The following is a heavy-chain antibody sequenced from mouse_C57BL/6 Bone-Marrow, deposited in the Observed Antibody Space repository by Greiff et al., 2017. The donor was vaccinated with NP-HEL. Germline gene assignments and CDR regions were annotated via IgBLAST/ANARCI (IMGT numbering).Heavy chain of an antibody. V-gene: IGHV14-2*01. Sequence: EVQLQQSGAELVKPGASVKLSCTASGFNIKDYYMHWVKQRTEQGLEWIGRIDPEDGATKYAPKFPGKATITAATSSNTAYLQLSSRTSEDTAVYYCAGGIYYYGSSYPYFDYWGQGTTLTVSS. CDR2: IDPEDGAT. J-gene: IGHJ2*01. D-gene: IGHD1-1*01. CDR3: AGGIYYYGSSYPYFDY. CDR1: GFNIKDYY.